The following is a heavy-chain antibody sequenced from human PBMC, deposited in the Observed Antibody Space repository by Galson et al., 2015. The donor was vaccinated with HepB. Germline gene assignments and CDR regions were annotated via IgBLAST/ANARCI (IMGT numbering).Heavy chain of an antibody. D-gene: IGHD1-26*01. CDR1: GFTFSSYG. CDR2: ISYDGSNK. Sequence: SLRLSCAASGFTFSSYGMHWVRQAPGKGLEWVAVISYDGSNKYYADSVKGRFTISRDNSKNTLYLQMNSLRAEDTAVYYCAKGIVGATTGWFDPWGQGTLVTVSS. CDR3: AKGIVGATTGWFDP. J-gene: IGHJ5*02. V-gene: IGHV3-30*18.